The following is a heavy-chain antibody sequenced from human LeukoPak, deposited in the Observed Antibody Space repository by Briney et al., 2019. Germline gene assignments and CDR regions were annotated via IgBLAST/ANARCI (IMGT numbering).Heavy chain of an antibody. Sequence: GGSLRLSCSASGSTFSSYAMSWVRQAPGKGLEWVSAISGSGGSTYYADSVKGRFTISRDNSKNTLYLQMNSLRAEDTAVYYCAKEAPQSNPEDNWFDPWGQGTLVTVSS. CDR2: ISGSGGST. V-gene: IGHV3-23*01. J-gene: IGHJ5*02. CDR3: AKEAPQSNPEDNWFDP. CDR1: GSTFSSYA.